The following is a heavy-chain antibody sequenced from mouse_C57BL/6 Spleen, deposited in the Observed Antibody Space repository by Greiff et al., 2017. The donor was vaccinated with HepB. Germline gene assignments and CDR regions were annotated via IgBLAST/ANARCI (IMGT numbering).Heavy chain of an antibody. CDR1: GYTFTSYW. Sequence: VQLQQPGAELVKPGASVKLSCKASGYTFTSYWMQWVKQRPGQGLEWIGEIDPSDSYTNYNQKFKGKATLTVDTSSSTAYMQLRSLTSEDSAVYYCAKITNYAMDYWGQGTSVTVSS. J-gene: IGHJ4*01. CDR3: AKITNYAMDY. CDR2: IDPSDSYT. D-gene: IGHD1-1*01. V-gene: IGHV1-50*01.